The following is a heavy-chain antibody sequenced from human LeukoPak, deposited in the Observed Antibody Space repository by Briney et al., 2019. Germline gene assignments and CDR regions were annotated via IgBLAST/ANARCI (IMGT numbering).Heavy chain of an antibody. CDR3: AKEDTAMAPSFVDY. J-gene: IGHJ4*02. V-gene: IGHV3-23*01. CDR1: GFTFSSYA. CDR2: ISGSGGST. D-gene: IGHD5-18*01. Sequence: GGSLRLSCAASGFTFSSYAMSWVRQAPGKGLEWVSAISGSGGSTYYAHSVKGRFTISRDNSKNPLYLQMNSLRAEDTAVSYCAKEDTAMAPSFVDYWGQGTLVTVSS.